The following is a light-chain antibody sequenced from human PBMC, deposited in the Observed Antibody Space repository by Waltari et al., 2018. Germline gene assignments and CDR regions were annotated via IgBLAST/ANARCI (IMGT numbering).Light chain of an antibody. CDR1: QSISKY. V-gene: IGKV3-20*01. CDR2: EAS. CDR3: QKYEALPAT. Sequence: EMVLTQSPGTLSLSPGESATLSSRASQSISKYLVWYQQRPGQAPRLLIYEASIRATGIPDRFRGSGSGTDFSLILSRLEPEDFAVYYCQKYEALPATFGQGTKVEIK. J-gene: IGKJ1*01.